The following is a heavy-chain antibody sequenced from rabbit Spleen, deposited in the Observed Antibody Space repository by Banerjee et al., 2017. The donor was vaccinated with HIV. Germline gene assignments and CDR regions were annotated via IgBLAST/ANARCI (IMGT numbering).Heavy chain of an antibody. CDR3: GREVPYGSSYGAWSFNL. CDR1: GFSFSSRYY. D-gene: IGHD8-1*01. Sequence: ESGGDLVKPGASLTLTCTASGFSFSSRYYICWVRQAPGKGLEWIACIYAGSSGDTYYANWAKGRFTISKTSSTTVTLQMTSLTAADTATYLCGREVPYGSSYGAWSFNLWGPGTLVTVS. V-gene: IGHV1S40*01. CDR2: IYAGSSGDT. J-gene: IGHJ4*01.